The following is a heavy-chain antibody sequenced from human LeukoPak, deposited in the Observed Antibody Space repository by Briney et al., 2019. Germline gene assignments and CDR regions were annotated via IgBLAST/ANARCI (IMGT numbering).Heavy chain of an antibody. CDR1: GGSISSYY. V-gene: IGHV4-59*01. CDR3: ARGAPLLLWFGEFDAFDI. J-gene: IGHJ3*02. D-gene: IGHD3-10*01. CDR2: IHYSGST. Sequence: PSETLSLTCTVSGGSISSYYWSWIRQPPGKGLEWIGYIHYSGSTNYNPSLKSRVTISVDTSKNQFSLKLSSVTAADTAVYYCARGAPLLLWFGEFDAFDIWGQGTMVTVPS.